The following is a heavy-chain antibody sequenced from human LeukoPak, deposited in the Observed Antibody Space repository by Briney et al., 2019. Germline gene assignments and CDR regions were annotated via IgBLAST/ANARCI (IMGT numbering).Heavy chain of an antibody. J-gene: IGHJ4*02. V-gene: IGHV4-59*01. D-gene: IGHD1-1*01. CDR3: ASSTRERRHNY. Sequence: SETLSLTCTVSGGSNSSYYWSWIRQPPGKGLEWIGYIYYSGSPNYNPSLKSRVTISVDTSKNQFSLKLSSVTAADTAMYYCASSTRERRHNYWGQGTLVTVSS. CDR1: GGSNSSYY. CDR2: IYYSGSP.